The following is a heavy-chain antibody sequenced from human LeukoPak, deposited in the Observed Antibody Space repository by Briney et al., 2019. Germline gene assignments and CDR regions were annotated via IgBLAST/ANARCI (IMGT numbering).Heavy chain of an antibody. D-gene: IGHD2-15*01. Sequence: SETLSLTCAVYGGSFSGYYWSWIRQPPGKGLEWIGSIYYSGSTYYNPSLKSRVTISVDTSKNQFSLKLSSVTAADTAVYYCASMGDYCSGGSCYSETGALDYWGQGTLVTVSS. CDR1: GGSFSGYY. V-gene: IGHV4-34*01. CDR2: IYYSGST. CDR3: ASMGDYCSGGSCYSETGALDY. J-gene: IGHJ4*02.